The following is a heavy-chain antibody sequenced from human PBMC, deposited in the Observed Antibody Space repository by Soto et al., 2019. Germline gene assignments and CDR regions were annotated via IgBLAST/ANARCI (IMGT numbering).Heavy chain of an antibody. CDR1: GYTFTSSG. Sequence: ASVKVSCKASGYTFTSSGISWVRQAPGQGLEWMGWISAYNGNTNYAQKLQGRVTMTTDTSMSTAYMELRSLRSDDTAVYYCARDLHDISMGYDSGDYWGQGTLVTVSS. J-gene: IGHJ4*02. CDR2: ISAYNGNT. V-gene: IGHV1-18*01. D-gene: IGHD3-22*01. CDR3: ARDLHDISMGYDSGDY.